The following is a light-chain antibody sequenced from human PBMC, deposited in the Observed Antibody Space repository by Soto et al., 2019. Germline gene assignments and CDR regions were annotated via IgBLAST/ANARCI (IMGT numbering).Light chain of an antibody. CDR3: SSYAGSNNLV. Sequence: QSVLTQPPSPSGSPGQSVTISCPGTSSDVGGYNYVSWYQQHPGKAPKLMINEVGKRPSGVPDRFSGSKSGNTASLPVSGLQAEDEADYYCSSYAGSNNLVFGGGTKLTVL. J-gene: IGLJ2*01. CDR2: EVG. V-gene: IGLV2-8*01. CDR1: SSDVGGYNY.